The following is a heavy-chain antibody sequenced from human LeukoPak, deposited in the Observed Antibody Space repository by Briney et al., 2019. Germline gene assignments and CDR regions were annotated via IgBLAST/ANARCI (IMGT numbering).Heavy chain of an antibody. CDR3: ARGNMITFGGVIVMDWFDP. V-gene: IGHV4-59*01. Sequence: SETLSLTCTVSGGSISSYYWSWIRQPPGKGLEWIGYIYYSGSTNYNPSLKSRVTISVDTSKNQFSLKLSSVTAADTAVYYCARGNMITFGGVIVMDWFDPWGPGTLVTVSS. D-gene: IGHD3-16*02. CDR1: GGSISSYY. CDR2: IYYSGST. J-gene: IGHJ5*02.